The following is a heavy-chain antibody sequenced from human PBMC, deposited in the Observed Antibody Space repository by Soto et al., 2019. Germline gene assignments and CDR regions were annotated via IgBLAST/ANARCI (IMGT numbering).Heavy chain of an antibody. D-gene: IGHD1-26*01. Sequence: GGSLRLSCAASGFTFSSYSMHWVRQAPGKGLEWVAAMSYDENSKYFADSVKGRFTISRDNSKNTLSLQMNSLGPEDTAVYYCARDMHAGFTHYFDPWGQGTLVTVSS. CDR2: MSYDENSK. CDR3: ARDMHAGFTHYFDP. V-gene: IGHV3-30-3*01. CDR1: GFTFSSYS. J-gene: IGHJ5*02.